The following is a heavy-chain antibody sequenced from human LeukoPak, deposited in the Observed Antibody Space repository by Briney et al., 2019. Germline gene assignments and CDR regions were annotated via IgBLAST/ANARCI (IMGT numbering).Heavy chain of an antibody. J-gene: IGHJ4*02. Sequence: SETLSLTCAVYGGSFGDDYWTWIRQPPGKGLEWIGQIVHSGGTTYNPSLKSRVTISVDKSKNQFSLKLSPVTAADTAVYYCARREVAGTGGRYYFDYWGQGTLVTVSS. CDR3: ARREVAGTGGRYYFDY. D-gene: IGHD6-19*01. V-gene: IGHV4-34*12. CDR1: GGSFGDDY. CDR2: IVHSGGT.